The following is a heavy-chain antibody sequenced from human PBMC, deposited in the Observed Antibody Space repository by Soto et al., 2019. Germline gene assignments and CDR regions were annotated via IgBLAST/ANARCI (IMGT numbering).Heavy chain of an antibody. CDR1: GFTFSSYS. CDR3: ARGKLELYYYYGMDV. CDR2: ISSSSSYI. V-gene: IGHV3-21*01. Sequence: EVQLVESGGGLVKPGGSLRLSCAASGFTFSSYSMNWVRQAPGKGLEWVSSISSSSSYIYYADSVKGRFTISRDNAKNSLYLQMNSLRAEDTAVYYCARGKLELYYYYGMDVWGQGTTVTVSS. D-gene: IGHD1-7*01. J-gene: IGHJ6*02.